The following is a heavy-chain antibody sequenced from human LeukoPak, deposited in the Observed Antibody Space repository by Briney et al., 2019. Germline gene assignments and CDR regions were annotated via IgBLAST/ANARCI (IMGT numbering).Heavy chain of an antibody. CDR2: IKSKTDGGAT. CDR1: RFTFSNAW. CDR3: TTDLWYCSTTSCYIDY. Sequence: GGSLRLSCAASRFTFSNAWMSWVRQAPGKGLEWVGRIKSKTDGGATDYTAPVKGRFTISRDDSKNTLYLQMNSLKTEDTAVYYCTTDLWYCSTTSCYIDYWGQGTLVTVSS. V-gene: IGHV3-15*01. D-gene: IGHD2-2*02. J-gene: IGHJ4*02.